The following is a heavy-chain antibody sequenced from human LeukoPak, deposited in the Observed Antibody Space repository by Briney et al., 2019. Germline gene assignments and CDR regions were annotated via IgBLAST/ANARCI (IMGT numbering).Heavy chain of an antibody. CDR1: GFTVSSNY. Sequence: GGSLRLSCAASGFTVSSNYMSWVRQAPGKGLEWVSVTYSGGSTYYADSVKGRFTISRDNSKNTLYLQMNSLRAEDTAVYYCAKGAGVGGSYDAFDIWGQGTLVTVSS. V-gene: IGHV3-53*01. CDR2: TYSGGST. D-gene: IGHD1-26*01. CDR3: AKGAGVGGSYDAFDI. J-gene: IGHJ3*02.